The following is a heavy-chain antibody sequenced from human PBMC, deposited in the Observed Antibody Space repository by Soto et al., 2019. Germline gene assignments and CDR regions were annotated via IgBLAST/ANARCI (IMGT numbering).Heavy chain of an antibody. CDR3: AKGAVTSGFDP. D-gene: IGHD4-17*01. V-gene: IGHV1-8*01. CDR2: RNPNSGNP. Sequence: QVQLVQSGAEVKKPGASVKVSCKASGYTFTSYDIHWVRQATGQGLGWKGWRNPNSGNPGYAQKFQGRVTMTRNTSISTAYRELSSLRSEDTAVYYCAKGAVTSGFDPWGQGTLVTVSS. CDR1: GYTFTSYD. J-gene: IGHJ5*02.